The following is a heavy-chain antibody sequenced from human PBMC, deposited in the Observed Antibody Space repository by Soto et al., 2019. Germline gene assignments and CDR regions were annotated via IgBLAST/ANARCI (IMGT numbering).Heavy chain of an antibody. V-gene: IGHV3-23*01. CDR3: ATLKAGYCSGGSCDPEYYGMDI. D-gene: IGHD2-15*01. J-gene: IGHJ6*02. CDR1: GFTFSNFA. CDR2: VSASGDST. Sequence: PVGSLRLSCAASGFTFSNFAMSWVRQAPGKGLEWVSSVSASGDSTYYADSVKGRFTISRDNSKNSLYLHMNSLGAEDTAIYYCATLKAGYCSGGSCDPEYYGMDIWGQGTTVTVSS.